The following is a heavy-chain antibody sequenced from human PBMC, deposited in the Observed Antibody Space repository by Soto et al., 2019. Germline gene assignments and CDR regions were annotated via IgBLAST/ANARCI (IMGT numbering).Heavy chain of an antibody. CDR1: GGSISSGGYY. CDR3: ARVGGITGTTADY. CDR2: IYYSGST. V-gene: IGHV4-31*03. D-gene: IGHD1-7*01. Sequence: SETLSLTCTVSGGSISSGGYYWSWIRQHPGKGLEWIGYIYYSGSTYYNPSLKSRVTISVDTSKNQFSLKLSSVTAADTAVYYCARVGGITGTTADYWGQGTLVTVSS. J-gene: IGHJ4*02.